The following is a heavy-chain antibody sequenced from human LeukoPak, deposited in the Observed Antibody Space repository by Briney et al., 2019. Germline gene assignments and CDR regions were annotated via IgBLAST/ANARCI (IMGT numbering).Heavy chain of an antibody. CDR1: GGSFSGHY. CDR3: ALADPGAGYYFDY. D-gene: IGHD3-10*01. V-gene: IGHV4-34*01. J-gene: IGHJ4*02. CDR2: INHSGGT. Sequence: SETLSLTCAVYGGSFSGHYWSWIRQPPGRGLEWIGEINHSGGTNYNPSLKSRVTISVDTSKNQFSLKLSSVTAADTAVYYCALADPGAGYYFDYWGQGTLITVSS.